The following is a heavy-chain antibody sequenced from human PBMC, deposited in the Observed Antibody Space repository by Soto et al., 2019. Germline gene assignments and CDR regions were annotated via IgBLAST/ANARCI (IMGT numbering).Heavy chain of an antibody. CDR1: GFTVSSNY. D-gene: IGHD2-21*02. Sequence: GGSLRLSCAASGFTVSSNYMSWVRQAPGKGLEWVSVIYSGGSTYYADSVKGRFTISRDNSKNTLYLQMNSLRAEDTAVYYCARGLSTPPGVYYFDYWGQGTLVTVSS. J-gene: IGHJ4*02. CDR3: ARGLSTPPGVYYFDY. V-gene: IGHV3-66*01. CDR2: IYSGGST.